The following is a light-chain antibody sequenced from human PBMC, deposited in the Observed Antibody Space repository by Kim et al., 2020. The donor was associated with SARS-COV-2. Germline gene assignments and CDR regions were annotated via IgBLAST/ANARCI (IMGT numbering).Light chain of an antibody. CDR3: QQYDDWPPWT. J-gene: IGKJ1*01. CDR2: GAS. Sequence: EIVMTQFPATLSVSLGERATLSCRASQSVSDNLAWYQQKPGQAHRLLIYGASTRATGIPARFSGSGSGTEFTLTISSLQSEDSAVYYCQQYDDWPPWTFGQGTKVDIK. V-gene: IGKV3-15*01. CDR1: QSVSDN.